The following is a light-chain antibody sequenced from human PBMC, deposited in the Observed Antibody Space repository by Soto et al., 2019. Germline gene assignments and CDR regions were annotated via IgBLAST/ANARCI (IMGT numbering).Light chain of an antibody. Sequence: QSALTQPPSASGSPGQSVTISCTGTSSDVGAYNFVSWYQQHPGKAPKLMIYDVSQRPSWVPDRFSASKSGNTASLTVSGLQAEDEADHYCSSHAGTNNPFVFGTGTKLTVL. V-gene: IGLV2-8*01. CDR1: SSDVGAYNF. J-gene: IGLJ1*01. CDR2: DVS. CDR3: SSHAGTNNPFV.